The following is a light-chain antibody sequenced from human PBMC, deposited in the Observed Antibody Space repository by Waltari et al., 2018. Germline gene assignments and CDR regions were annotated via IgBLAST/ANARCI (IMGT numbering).Light chain of an antibody. CDR1: SNDAGGYNY. V-gene: IGLV2-23*02. CDR2: DVS. Sequence: QSALTQPASVSGSPGQSLTISCTGPSNDAGGYNYVSWYQHHPGKAPKVLIYDVSKRPSGVSTRFSGSKSGNTASLTISGLRAEDEADYSCCSFAHTRTFVFGGGTKLTVL. J-gene: IGLJ2*01. CDR3: CSFAHTRTFV.